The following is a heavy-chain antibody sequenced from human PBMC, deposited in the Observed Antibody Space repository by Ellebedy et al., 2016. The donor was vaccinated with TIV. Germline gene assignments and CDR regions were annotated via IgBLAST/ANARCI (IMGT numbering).Heavy chain of an antibody. V-gene: IGHV3-23*01. CDR2: ISDSGGST. CDR3: AKFLD. D-gene: IGHD2/OR15-2a*01. Sequence: GGSLRLXXAASGFAFRSHAMSWVRQAPGKGLEWVSLISDSGGSTYYADSVKGRFTISRDNSKNTLYLQMNSLRAEDTAVYYCAKFLDWGQGTLVTVSS. J-gene: IGHJ4*02. CDR1: GFAFRSHA.